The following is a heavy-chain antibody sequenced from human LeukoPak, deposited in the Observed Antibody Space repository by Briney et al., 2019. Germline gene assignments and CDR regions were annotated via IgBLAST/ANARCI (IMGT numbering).Heavy chain of an antibody. CDR1: GGSISSGGYS. D-gene: IGHD3-10*01. Sequence: SQTLSLTCAVSGGSISSGGYSWSWIRQPPGKGLEWIGYIYHSGSTYYNPSLKSRVTIPVDRSKNQFSLKLSSVTAADTAVYYCAREIAKFGAFDIWGQGTMVTVSS. CDR3: AREIAKFGAFDI. V-gene: IGHV4-30-2*01. CDR2: IYHSGST. J-gene: IGHJ3*02.